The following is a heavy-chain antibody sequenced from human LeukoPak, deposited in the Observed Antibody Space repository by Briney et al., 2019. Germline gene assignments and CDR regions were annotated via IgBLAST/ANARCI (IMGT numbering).Heavy chain of an antibody. Sequence: PSETLSLTCTVSGYSISSGYYWGWIRQPPGKGLEWIALIYHSGTTYYNPSLKSRVTISVDTSKNQFSLKLSSVTAADTAVYYCARVALVWFGDRIPPYWYFDLWGRGTLVTVSS. CDR1: GYSISSGYY. CDR3: ARVALVWFGDRIPPYWYFDL. CDR2: IYHSGTT. D-gene: IGHD3-10*01. J-gene: IGHJ2*01. V-gene: IGHV4-38-2*02.